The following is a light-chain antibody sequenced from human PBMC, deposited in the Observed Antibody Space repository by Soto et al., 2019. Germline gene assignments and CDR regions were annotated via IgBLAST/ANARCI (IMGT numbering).Light chain of an antibody. CDR2: TAS. V-gene: IGKV1-12*01. Sequence: DLQMTQSPSSVSASVGDRVTITCRASQSVSSWVAWYQQRPGRAPKFLIYTASSLQSGVPSRFSGSGSGTDFTLTISSLQPEDFATYYCQQAHSFPLTFGGGTKVEIK. J-gene: IGKJ4*01. CDR3: QQAHSFPLT. CDR1: QSVSSW.